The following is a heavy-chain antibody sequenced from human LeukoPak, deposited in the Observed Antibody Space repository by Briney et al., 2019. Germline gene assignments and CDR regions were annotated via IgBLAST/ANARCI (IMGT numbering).Heavy chain of an antibody. V-gene: IGHV3-30*04. CDR3: ARPSPPGDGYNPPDH. Sequence: PGGSLRLSCVVSGVTFDKFAMHWVRQPLGKGLEGGAGISHDGRTKYYADSMKGRITISRDNSKNTLFLQMNNLRSEDTAVYFCARPSPPGDGYNPPDHWGQGPLVTVSS. CDR1: GVTFDKFA. CDR2: ISHDGRTK. D-gene: IGHD5-24*01. J-gene: IGHJ4*02.